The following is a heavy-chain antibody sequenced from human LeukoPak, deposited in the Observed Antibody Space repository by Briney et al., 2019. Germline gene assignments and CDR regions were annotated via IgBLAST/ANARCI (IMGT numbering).Heavy chain of an antibody. CDR1: GYTFTGYY. CDR2: INPSSGGT. CDR3: ARDLRMGYDILTGYYGGVWFDP. J-gene: IGHJ5*02. D-gene: IGHD3-9*01. V-gene: IGHV1-2*04. Sequence: ASVKVSCKASGYTFTGYYMHWVRQAPGQGLEWMGWINPSSGGTNYAQKFQGWVTMTRDTSISTAYMELSRLRSDDTAVYYCARDLRMGYDILTGYYGGVWFDPWGQGTLVTVSS.